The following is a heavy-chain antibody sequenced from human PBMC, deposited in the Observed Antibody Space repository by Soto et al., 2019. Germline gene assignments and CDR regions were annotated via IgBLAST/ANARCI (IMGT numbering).Heavy chain of an antibody. CDR2: IIPMLGIA. Sequence: QVQLVQSGAEVKETGSSVKVSCKASGGTSSSESISWLRQAPGQGLEWMGRIIPMLGIAKYAQKFQGRVTITADRSSHTAYMELSSLRSDDTAFYFCARGTPVPTYFFDSWGQGTLLAVSS. J-gene: IGHJ4*02. CDR1: GGTSSSES. D-gene: IGHD4-17*01. CDR3: ARGTPVPTYFFDS. V-gene: IGHV1-69*02.